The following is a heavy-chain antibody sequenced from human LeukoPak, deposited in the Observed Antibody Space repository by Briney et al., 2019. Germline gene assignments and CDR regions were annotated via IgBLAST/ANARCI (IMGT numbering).Heavy chain of an antibody. J-gene: IGHJ6*02. V-gene: IGHV3-74*01. CDR1: GFTFSSYW. CDR3: AREYTMVRGVVVYYYYGMDV. CDR2: INSDGSST. Sequence: SGGSLRLSCAASGFTFSSYWMHWVRQAPGKGLVWVSRINSDGSSTTYADSVKGRFTVSRDNAKNTLYLQMNSLRAEDTAVYYCAREYTMVRGVVVYYYYGMDVWGQGTTVTVSS. D-gene: IGHD3-10*01.